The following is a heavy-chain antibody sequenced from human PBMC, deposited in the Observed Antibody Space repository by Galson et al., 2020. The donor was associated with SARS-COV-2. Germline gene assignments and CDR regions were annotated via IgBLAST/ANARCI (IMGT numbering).Heavy chain of an antibody. Sequence: GESLKISCAASGFTFSNFWETWVRQAPGKGLEWVANIKQDGSVKNYVAAVKGRFTISRDNAKDSVYLQMNSLRGDDTAVYYCAIIGPSDGFDIWGQGTMVTVSS. CDR3: AIIGPSDGFDI. CDR1: GFTFSNFW. J-gene: IGHJ3*02. CDR2: IKQDGSVK. D-gene: IGHD3-3*01. V-gene: IGHV3-7*01.